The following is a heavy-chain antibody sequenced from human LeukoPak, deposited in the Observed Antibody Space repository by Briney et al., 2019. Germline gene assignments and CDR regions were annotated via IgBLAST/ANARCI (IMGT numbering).Heavy chain of an antibody. V-gene: IGHV4-31*03. CDR2: IYYSGST. J-gene: IGHJ5*02. Sequence: PSETLSLTCTVSGGSISSGGYYWSWIRQHPGKGLEWIGYIYYSGSTYYNPSLKSRVTISEDTSKNQFSLKLSSVTAADTAVYYCARENKNVAGFDPWGQGTLVTVSS. D-gene: IGHD6-19*01. CDR1: GGSISSGGYY. CDR3: ARENKNVAGFDP.